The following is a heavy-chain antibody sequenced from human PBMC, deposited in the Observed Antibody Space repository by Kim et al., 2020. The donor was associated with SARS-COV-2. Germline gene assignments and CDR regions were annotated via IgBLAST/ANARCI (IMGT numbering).Heavy chain of an antibody. V-gene: IGHV3-21*04. J-gene: IGHJ4*02. CDR2: ISSSSSYI. Sequence: GGSLRLSCAASGFTFSSYSMNWVRQAPGKGLEWISSISSSSSYIYYADSVKGRFTISRDNARASLYLQMNSLRAEDTAVYYCARVLTSGCSYIDYWGQGT. CDR1: GFTFSSYS. D-gene: IGHD6-19*01. CDR3: ARVLTSGCSYIDY.